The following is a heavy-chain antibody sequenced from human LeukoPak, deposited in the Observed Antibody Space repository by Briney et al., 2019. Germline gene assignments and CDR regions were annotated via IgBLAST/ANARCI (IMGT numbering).Heavy chain of an antibody. D-gene: IGHD1-26*01. V-gene: IGHV3-74*01. CDR2: INSDGSST. J-gene: IGHJ3*01. CDR3: ARDGEEWELTDAFDL. Sequence: GGSLRLSCAASGFTFSSYWMHWVRQVPGKGLVWVSRINSDGSSTSHADSVKGRFTISRDNAKNTLYLQMNSLRAEDTAVYYCARDGEEWELTDAFDLWGEGTMLRVSS. CDR1: GFTFSSYW.